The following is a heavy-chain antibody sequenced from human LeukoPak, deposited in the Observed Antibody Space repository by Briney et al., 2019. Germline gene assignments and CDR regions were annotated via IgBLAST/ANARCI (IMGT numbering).Heavy chain of an antibody. Sequence: PSETLSLTCTVSGGSISSYYWSWIRQPAGKGLDGIGRIYTSGSTNYNPSLKSRVTMSVDTSKNQFSLKLSSVTAADTAVYYCAREFGYCSGGSCPHDAFDIWGQGTMVTVSS. CDR3: AREFGYCSGGSCPHDAFDI. J-gene: IGHJ3*02. CDR2: IYTSGST. D-gene: IGHD2-15*01. CDR1: GGSISSYY. V-gene: IGHV4-4*07.